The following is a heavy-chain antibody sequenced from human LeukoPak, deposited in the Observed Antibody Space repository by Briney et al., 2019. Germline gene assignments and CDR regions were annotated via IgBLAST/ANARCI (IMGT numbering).Heavy chain of an antibody. V-gene: IGHV1-69*05. CDR2: IIPIFGTA. CDR3: ARGAQFLGGSKTGSDP. Sequence: GASVKVSCKASGGTFSSYAISWVRQAPGQGLEWMGGIIPIFGTAIYAQKFQARVTITTDESTSTAYMELSSLRSEDTAVYYCARGAQFLGGSKTGSDPGGQETRVTAPS. D-gene: IGHD3-16*01. J-gene: IGHJ5*02. CDR1: GGTFSSYA.